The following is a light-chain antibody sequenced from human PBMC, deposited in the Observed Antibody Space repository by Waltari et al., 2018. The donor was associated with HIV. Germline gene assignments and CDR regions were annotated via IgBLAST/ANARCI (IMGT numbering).Light chain of an antibody. CDR2: EDN. CDR1: TSDVGGYMY. CDR3: SSYAGTNRL. V-gene: IGLV2-8*01. Sequence: QSALTPPPSASGSPGQSVTISCTRITSDVGGYMYVSWYQHHPGKAPKLMIYEDNRRPSGVPDRFSGSKSGNTASLTVSGLQADDEADYYCSSYAGTNRLFGGGTKLTVL. J-gene: IGLJ2*01.